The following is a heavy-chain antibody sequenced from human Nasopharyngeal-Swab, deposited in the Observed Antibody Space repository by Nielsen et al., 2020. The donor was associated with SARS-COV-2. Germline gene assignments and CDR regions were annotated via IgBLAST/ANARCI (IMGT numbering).Heavy chain of an antibody. V-gene: IGHV3-33*03. J-gene: IGHJ4*02. CDR3: AKDYYGSGGAYYFDY. Sequence: GESLKISCAASGFTFSSYGMHWVRQAPGKGLEWVAVIWYDGSNKYYADSVKGRFTISRDNAKNTLHLQMNSLRAEDTAVYYCAKDYYGSGGAYYFDYWGQGTLVTVSS. CDR2: IWYDGSNK. CDR1: GFTFSSYG. D-gene: IGHD3-10*01.